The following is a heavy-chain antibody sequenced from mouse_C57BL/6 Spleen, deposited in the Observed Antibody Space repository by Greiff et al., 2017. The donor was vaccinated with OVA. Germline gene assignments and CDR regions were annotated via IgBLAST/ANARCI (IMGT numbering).Heavy chain of an antibody. D-gene: IGHD3-2*02. V-gene: IGHV1-82*01. CDR3: ARSAAQATPAY. CDR2: IYPGDGDT. J-gene: IGHJ3*01. CDR1: GYAFSSSW. Sequence: QVQLKESGPELVKPGASVKISCKASGYAFSSSWMNWVKQRPGKGLEWIGRIYPGDGDTNYNGKFKGKATLTADKSSSTAYMQLSSLTSEDSAVYFCARSAAQATPAYWGQGTLVTVSA.